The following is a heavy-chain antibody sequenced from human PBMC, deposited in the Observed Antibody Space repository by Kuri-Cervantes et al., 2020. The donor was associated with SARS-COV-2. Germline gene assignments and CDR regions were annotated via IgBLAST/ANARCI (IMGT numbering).Heavy chain of an antibody. D-gene: IGHD1-26*01. CDR2: IFHSGST. CDR1: GGSISTHH. CDR3: ARHFPPIPSGAFDI. J-gene: IGHJ3*02. Sequence: SETLSLTCTVSGGSISTHHWSWIRQPPGKGLEWIGNIFHSGSTKYSPALRSRVTIAVDTSKNQFSLNLSSVTAADTALYYCARHFPPIPSGAFDIWGQGTMVTVSS. V-gene: IGHV4-59*08.